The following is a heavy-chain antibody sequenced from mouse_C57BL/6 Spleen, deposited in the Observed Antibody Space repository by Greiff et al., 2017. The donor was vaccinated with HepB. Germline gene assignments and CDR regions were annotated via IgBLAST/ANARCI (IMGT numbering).Heavy chain of an antibody. CDR1: GYTFTDHT. CDR2: IYPRDGST. J-gene: IGHJ2*01. CDR3: ARDYGNYVHYFDY. V-gene: IGHV1-78*01. Sequence: VKLQESDAELVKPGASVKISCKVSGYTFTDHTIHWMKQRPEQGLEWIGYIYPRDGSTKYNEKFKGKATLTADKSSSTAYMQLNSLTSEDSAVYFCARDYGNYVHYFDYWGQGTTLTVSS. D-gene: IGHD2-1*01.